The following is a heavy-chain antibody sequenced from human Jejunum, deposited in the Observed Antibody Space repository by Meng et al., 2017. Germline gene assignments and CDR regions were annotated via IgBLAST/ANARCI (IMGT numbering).Heavy chain of an antibody. D-gene: IGHD1-14*01. CDR3: ARVRTGRLLVDH. Sequence: QVERVESGGGLVNPGGSLRLSCAASGFMFSDQYMSWIRQAPGKGLEWVSHISSGSGVYYADSVKGRFTISRDNAKSSLYLQMDSLRADDTAVYYCARVRTGRLLVDHWGQGTLVTVFS. CDR2: ISSGSGV. CDR1: GFMFSDQY. V-gene: IGHV3-11*01. J-gene: IGHJ4*02.